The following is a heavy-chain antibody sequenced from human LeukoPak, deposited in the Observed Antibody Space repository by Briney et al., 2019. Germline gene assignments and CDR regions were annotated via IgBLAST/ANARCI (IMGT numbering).Heavy chain of an antibody. D-gene: IGHD7-27*01. V-gene: IGHV4-34*01. J-gene: IGHJ3*02. CDR3: ARGWVFDI. Sequence: PSETLSLTCAVYGGSFSGYYWSWIRHPPGKGLEWIGEINHSGSTNYNPSLMSRVTISVDTSKNQFSLKLSSVTAADTAVYYCARGWVFDIWGQGTMVTVSS. CDR1: GGSFSGYY. CDR2: INHSGST.